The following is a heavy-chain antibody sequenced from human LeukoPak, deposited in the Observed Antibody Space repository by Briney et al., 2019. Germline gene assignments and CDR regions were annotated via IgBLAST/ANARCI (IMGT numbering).Heavy chain of an antibody. V-gene: IGHV3-30*18. Sequence: PGGSLRLSCAASGFTFSSYGMHWVRQAPGKGLEWEAVISYDGSNKYYADSVKGRFTISRDNSKNTLYLQMNSLRAEDTAVYYCAKGPRYDSSGYDDYCFDYWGQGTLVTVSS. CDR3: AKGPRYDSSGYDDYCFDY. D-gene: IGHD3-22*01. J-gene: IGHJ4*02. CDR2: ISYDGSNK. CDR1: GFTFSSYG.